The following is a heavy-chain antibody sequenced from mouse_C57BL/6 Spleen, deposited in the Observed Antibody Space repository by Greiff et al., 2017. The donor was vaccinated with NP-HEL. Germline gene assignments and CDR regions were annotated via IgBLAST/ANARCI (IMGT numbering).Heavy chain of an antibody. Sequence: DVKLVESGGGLVQPGGSLSLSCAASGFTFTDYYMSWVRQPPGKALEWLGFIRNKANGYTTEYSASVKGRFTISRDNSQSILYLQMNALRAEDSATYYCASFYYYGSSFAMDYWGQGTSVTVSS. CDR3: ASFYYYGSSFAMDY. J-gene: IGHJ4*01. CDR1: GFTFTDYY. D-gene: IGHD1-1*01. CDR2: IRNKANGYTT. V-gene: IGHV7-3*01.